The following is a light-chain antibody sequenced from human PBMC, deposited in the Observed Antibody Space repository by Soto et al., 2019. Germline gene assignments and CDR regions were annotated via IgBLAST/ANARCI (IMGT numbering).Light chain of an antibody. Sequence: QSAPTQPASVSGSLGQSITISCTGTRSDIGTYDLVSWYQQHPGKAPQLMIYDVTNRPSGVSNRFSGSKSGNTASLTISGLQAEDEADYYCTSYTTSSTVVIGGGTKVTVL. CDR2: DVT. CDR1: RSDIGTYDL. V-gene: IGLV2-14*03. CDR3: TSYTTSSTVV. J-gene: IGLJ2*01.